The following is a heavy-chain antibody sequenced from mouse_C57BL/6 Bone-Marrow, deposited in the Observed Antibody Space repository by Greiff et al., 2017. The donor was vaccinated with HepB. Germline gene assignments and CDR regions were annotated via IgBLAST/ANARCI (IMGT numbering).Heavy chain of an antibody. CDR1: GFTFSSYA. CDR2: ISDGGSYT. Sequence: EVQVVESGGGLVKPGGSLKLSCAASGFTFSSYAMSWVRQTPEKRLEWVATISDGGSYTYYPDNVKGRFTISRDNAKNNLYLQMSHLKSEDTAMYYCARLPLFAYWGQGTLVTVSA. V-gene: IGHV5-4*01. CDR3: ARLPLFAY. J-gene: IGHJ3*01.